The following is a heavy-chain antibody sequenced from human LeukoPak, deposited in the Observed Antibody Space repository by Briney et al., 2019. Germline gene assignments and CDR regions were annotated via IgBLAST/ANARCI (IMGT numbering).Heavy chain of an antibody. D-gene: IGHD2-21*02. V-gene: IGHV3-30-3*01. CDR2: ISSDGNNK. CDR1: GFTVSSNY. J-gene: IGHJ5*01. Sequence: GSLRLSCAASGFTVSSNYMSWVRQAPGKGLEWVAAISSDGNNKWYAVAVKGRFTISRDNSKNTVYLQMNSLRVEDTALYYCAGPGGDRSFDFWGQGSLVTVSS. CDR3: AGPGGDRSFDF.